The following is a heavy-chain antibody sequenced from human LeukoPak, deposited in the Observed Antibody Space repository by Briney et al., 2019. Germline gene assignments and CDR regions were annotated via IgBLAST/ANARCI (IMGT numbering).Heavy chain of an antibody. J-gene: IGHJ4*02. CDR3: AKDVVGHQWVENY. D-gene: IGHD2-2*01. CDR2: IHYDGPEK. V-gene: IGHV3-30*02. Sequence: GGSLRLSCAVSGFTFSNYGMHWVRQAPGKGLEWVAFIHYDGPEKYYGDSVKGRFTISRDNSKNTVYLQMNSLRAEDTAVYYCAKDVVGHQWVENYWGQGTLVTVSS. CDR1: GFTFSNYG.